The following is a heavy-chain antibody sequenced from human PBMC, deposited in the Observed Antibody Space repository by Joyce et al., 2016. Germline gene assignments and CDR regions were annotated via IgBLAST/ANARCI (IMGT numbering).Heavy chain of an antibody. CDR2: ITPMCGTP. CDR3: ARSVVTVIAFGYYYYAMDA. V-gene: IGHV1-69*01. J-gene: IGHJ6*02. D-gene: IGHD2-21*02. CDR1: AGTFRGYA. Sequence: QVQVIQSGAEVKKPGSSVKVSCRTSAGTFRGYAMNWVREAPGQGLEWMGEITPMCGTPNYTRKFQGRITITADESTSTAYMELKSLTYEDTAVYYCARSVVTVIAFGYYYYAMDAWGQGTTVIVSS.